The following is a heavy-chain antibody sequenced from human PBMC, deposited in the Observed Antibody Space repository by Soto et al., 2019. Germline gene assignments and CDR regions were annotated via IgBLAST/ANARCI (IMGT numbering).Heavy chain of an antibody. V-gene: IGHV3-30-3*01. CDR3: ARDQQYYRLRYFVWLLYDPLDI. CDR1: GFTFSSYA. J-gene: IGHJ3*02. D-gene: IGHD3-9*01. Sequence: QVQLVESGGGVVQPGRSLRLSCAASGFTFSSYAMHWVRLAPGKGLEWVTIISYDGVNKYYADSVKGRFTISRDNSKNTLYLEMNSLRAEDTAVYYCARDQQYYRLRYFVWLLYDPLDIWGQGTMVTVSS. CDR2: ISYDGVNK.